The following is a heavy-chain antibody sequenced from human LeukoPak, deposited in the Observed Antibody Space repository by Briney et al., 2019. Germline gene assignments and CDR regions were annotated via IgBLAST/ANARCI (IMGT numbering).Heavy chain of an antibody. CDR2: ISNTGDNT. CDR1: GFRFSNYG. D-gene: IGHD2-15*01. V-gene: IGHV3-23*01. J-gene: IGHJ4*02. Sequence: GGSLRLSCAASGFRFSNYGMAWVRQTPGKGLEWVSTISNTGDNTHYADSVQGRFTISRDNSKNTSFLQMNSLRADDTAIYYCAKDCCDYSPLDHWGQGTQVTVSS. CDR3: AKDCCDYSPLDH.